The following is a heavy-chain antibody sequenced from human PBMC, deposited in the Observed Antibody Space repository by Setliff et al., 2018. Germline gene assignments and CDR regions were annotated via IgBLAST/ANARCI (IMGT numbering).Heavy chain of an antibody. Sequence: PSETLSLTCAVSGYSISSGFSWVWIRQPPGKGLEWIGYIYHNGNTNFNPSLKSRVNMSVDTSNNQFVLNLKAVTAADTAVYYCARDRTAYTYGLDVWGQGTTVTVSS. CDR2: IYHNGNT. CDR3: ARDRTAYTYGLDV. D-gene: IGHD3-16*01. J-gene: IGHJ6*02. V-gene: IGHV4-38-2*02. CDR1: GYSISSGFS.